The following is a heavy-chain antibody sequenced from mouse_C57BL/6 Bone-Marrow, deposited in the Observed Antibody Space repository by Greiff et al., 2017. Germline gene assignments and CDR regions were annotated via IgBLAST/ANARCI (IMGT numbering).Heavy chain of an antibody. CDR2: INPNYGTT. J-gene: IGHJ4*01. V-gene: IGHV1-39*01. CDR3: ARVYYYDYAMDY. CDR1: GYSFTDYN. D-gene: IGHD2-4*01. Sequence: VPLKESGPELVKPGASVKISCKASGYSFTDYNLNWVKQSNGKSLEWIGVINPNYGTTSYNQKFKGKATVPVDQSSSTAYMQLNSLTSEDSAVYYCARVYYYDYAMDYWGQGTSVTVSA.